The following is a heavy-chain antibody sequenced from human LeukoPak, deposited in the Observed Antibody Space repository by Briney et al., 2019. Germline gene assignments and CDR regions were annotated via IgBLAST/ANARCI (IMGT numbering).Heavy chain of an antibody. CDR1: GFTFHDYT. V-gene: IGHV3-43*01. Sequence: EGSLRLSCAGSGFTFHDYTMHWVRQPPGKGLEWVSLIRWDGGEIHYADSLKGRFTISRDNSKNSLFLQMNSLGIEDTALYYCAKATSSGWGYAFDVWGRGTMVTVSA. J-gene: IGHJ3*01. D-gene: IGHD6-19*01. CDR2: IRWDGGEI. CDR3: AKATSSGWGYAFDV.